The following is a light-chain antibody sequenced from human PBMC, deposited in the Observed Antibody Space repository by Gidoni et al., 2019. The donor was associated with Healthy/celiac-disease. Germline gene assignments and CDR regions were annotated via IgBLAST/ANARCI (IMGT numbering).Light chain of an antibody. J-gene: IGKJ4*02. CDR3: KQRRKWPLT. CDR1: QSVSSY. Sequence: EIVLTQSPATLSLSPGESATLSCRASQSVSSYLDWYQQKPGQAPRLLIYDASNRATGIPARFSGSGSGTDFTLTISSLEPEDFAVYYCKQRRKWPLTFGGGTKVEIK. V-gene: IGKV3-11*01. CDR2: DAS.